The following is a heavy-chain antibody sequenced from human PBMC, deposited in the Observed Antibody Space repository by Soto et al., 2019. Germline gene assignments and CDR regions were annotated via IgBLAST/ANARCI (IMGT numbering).Heavy chain of an antibody. CDR3: ARGNPYMVRGVRAVHATFDY. CDR2: INPSSGGT. J-gene: IGHJ4*02. CDR1: GYTFTGYY. D-gene: IGHD3-10*01. Sequence: GASVKVSCKASGYTFTGYYMHWVRQAPGQGLEWMGWINPSSGGTNYAQKFQGRVTMTRDTSISTAYMELSRLRSDDTAVYYCARGNPYMVRGVRAVHATFDYWGQGTLVTVSS. V-gene: IGHV1-2*02.